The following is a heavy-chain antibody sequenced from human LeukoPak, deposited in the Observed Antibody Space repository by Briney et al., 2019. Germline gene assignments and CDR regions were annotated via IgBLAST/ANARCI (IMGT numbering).Heavy chain of an antibody. Sequence: SETLSLTCTVSGGSNSSGSYYWGWIRQPPGKGLEWIGSIYYSGSTYYNPSLKSRVTISVDTSKNQFSLKLSSVTAADTAVYYCARHTPGGNTDYWGQGTLVTVSS. V-gene: IGHV4-39*01. CDR2: IYYSGST. CDR3: ARHTPGGNTDY. CDR1: GGSNSSGSYY. J-gene: IGHJ4*02. D-gene: IGHD4-23*01.